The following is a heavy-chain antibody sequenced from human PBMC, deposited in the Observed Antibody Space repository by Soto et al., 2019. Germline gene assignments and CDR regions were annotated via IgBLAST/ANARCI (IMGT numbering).Heavy chain of an antibody. CDR2: IYYSGST. CDR3: ASPYCSGGSCYLHP. Sequence: SATLSVTSPVAGGSISSSSCYWGWFRQPPGKGLEWIGSIYYSGSTYYNPSLKSRVTISVDTSKNQFSLKLSSVTAADTAVYYCASPYCSGGSCYLHPWGQGTLVTVSS. V-gene: IGHV4-39*01. J-gene: IGHJ5*02. CDR1: GGSISSSSCY. D-gene: IGHD2-15*01.